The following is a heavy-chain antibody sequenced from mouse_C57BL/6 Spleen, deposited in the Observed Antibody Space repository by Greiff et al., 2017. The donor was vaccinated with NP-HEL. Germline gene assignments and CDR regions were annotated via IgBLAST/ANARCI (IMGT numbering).Heavy chain of an antibody. CDR1: GYTFTDYY. J-gene: IGHJ2*01. D-gene: IGHD3-1*01. V-gene: IGHV1-26*01. CDR2: INPNNGGT. CDR3: ARGLTLYYFDY. Sequence: VQLQQSGPELVKPGASVKISCKASGYTFTDYYMNWVKQSHGKSLEWIGDINPNNGGTSYNQKFKGKATLTVDKSSSTAYMELRSLTSEDSAVYYCARGLTLYYFDYWGQGTTLTVSS.